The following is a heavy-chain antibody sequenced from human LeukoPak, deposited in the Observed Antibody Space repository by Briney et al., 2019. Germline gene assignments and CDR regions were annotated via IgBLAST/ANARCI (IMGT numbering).Heavy chain of an antibody. Sequence: ASVKVSCKVSGTYTLIELSMHWVRQTPGKGLEWMGGFDPEEGGTVFAQKFQGRVTMTEDTSTDTAYMELSSLRSEDSAVYYCATVNILTGYSPKYWGQGTLVTVSS. V-gene: IGHV1-24*01. J-gene: IGHJ4*02. CDR1: GTYTLIELS. D-gene: IGHD3-9*01. CDR3: ATVNILTGYSPKY. CDR2: FDPEEGGT.